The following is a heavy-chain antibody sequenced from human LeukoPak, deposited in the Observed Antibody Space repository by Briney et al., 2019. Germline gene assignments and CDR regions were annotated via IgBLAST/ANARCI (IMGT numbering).Heavy chain of an antibody. J-gene: IGHJ3*02. CDR1: GYTFISYG. Sequence: ASVKVSCKASGYTFISYGISWVRQAPGQGLGWMGWINPNSGATNCAQKFQGRVTVTRDTSISTTYMQLSSLRSDDTAVYYCAREGRGTGDLGAFDIWGQGTMVTVSS. CDR2: INPNSGAT. V-gene: IGHV1-2*02. CDR3: AREGRGTGDLGAFDI. D-gene: IGHD7-27*01.